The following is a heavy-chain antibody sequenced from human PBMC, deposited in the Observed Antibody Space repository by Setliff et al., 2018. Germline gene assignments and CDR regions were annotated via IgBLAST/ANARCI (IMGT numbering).Heavy chain of an antibody. CDR1: GGSISNYY. CDR2: IYYNGRS. CDR3: AREGGGSGWTPDS. Sequence: PSETLSLTCTVSGGSISNYYWSWIRQSPGKGLEWIGFIYYNGRSDHNPSFQSRVTMSVDRSKNQFSLNLRAMTAADTAVYYCAREGGGSGWTPDSWGQGTLVNRLL. D-gene: IGHD6-19*01. J-gene: IGHJ4*02. V-gene: IGHV4-59*01.